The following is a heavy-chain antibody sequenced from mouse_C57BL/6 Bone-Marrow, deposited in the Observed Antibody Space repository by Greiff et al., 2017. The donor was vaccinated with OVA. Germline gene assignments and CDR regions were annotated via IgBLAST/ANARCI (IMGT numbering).Heavy chain of an antibody. CDR3: ARDQTGTGYFDY. J-gene: IGHJ2*01. Sequence: VQVVESGPGLVAPSQSLSITCTVSGFSLPGYGVNWVRQPPGKGLEWLGMIWGDGSTDYNSALKSRLSLSKDNSKSQVFLKMNSLQTDDTARDYCARDQTGTGYFDYWGQGTTLTVSS. CDR1: GFSLPGYG. V-gene: IGHV2-6-7*01. CDR2: IWGDGST. D-gene: IGHD4-1*01.